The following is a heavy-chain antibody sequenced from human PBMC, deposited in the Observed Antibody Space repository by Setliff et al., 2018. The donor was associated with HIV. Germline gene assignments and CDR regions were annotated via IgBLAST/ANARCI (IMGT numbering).Heavy chain of an antibody. CDR1: GYTFRNYA. D-gene: IGHD3-22*01. CDR3: ARISGNDRGGYYYHYFGY. V-gene: IGHV1-3*04. J-gene: IGHJ4*02. Sequence: GASVNVSCKASGYTFRNYAVHWVRQAPGQRLEWMGWIDSGNGNTKISPKFQDRVTIIRDTSATTVYMEVNSLRSEDTAVYYCARISGNDRGGYYYHYFGYWGQGTLVTVSS. CDR2: IDSGNGNT.